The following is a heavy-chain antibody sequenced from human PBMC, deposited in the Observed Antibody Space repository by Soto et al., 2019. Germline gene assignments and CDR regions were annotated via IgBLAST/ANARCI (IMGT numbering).Heavy chain of an antibody. D-gene: IGHD4-4*01. J-gene: IGHJ4*02. CDR2: IYPGDSDT. CDR1: GYSFTNYW. Sequence: GESLKISCKGSGYSFTNYWIGWVRQMPGKGLEWMGIIYPGDSDTRYSPSFQGQVTISADKSISTAYLQWSSLKALDTAMYYCARQEHSNYYEGYFDYWGQGTLVTVSS. V-gene: IGHV5-51*01. CDR3: ARQEHSNYYEGYFDY.